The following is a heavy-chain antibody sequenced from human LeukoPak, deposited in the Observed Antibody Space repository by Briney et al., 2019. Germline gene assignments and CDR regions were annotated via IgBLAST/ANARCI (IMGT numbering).Heavy chain of an antibody. D-gene: IGHD3-10*01. CDR2: IYYSGST. V-gene: IGHV4-59*01. CDR3: ARVDAWFGELFSWYFDL. Sequence: SETLSLTCTVSGGSISSYYWSWIRQPPGKGLEWIGYIYYSGSTNYNPSLKSRVTISVDTSKNQFSLKLSSVTAADTAVYYCARVDAWFGELFSWYFDLWGRGTLVTVSS. CDR1: GGSISSYY. J-gene: IGHJ2*01.